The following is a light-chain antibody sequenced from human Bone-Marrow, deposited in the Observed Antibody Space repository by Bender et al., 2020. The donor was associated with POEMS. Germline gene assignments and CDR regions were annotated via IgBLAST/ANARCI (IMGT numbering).Light chain of an antibody. J-gene: IGLJ1*01. CDR2: DNA. V-gene: IGLV3-21*02. CDR1: NIGRKS. CDR3: QVWETTTARNYV. Sequence: SYILTQPPSVSVAPGQTARITCAGNNIGRKSVHWYQQKPGQAPILVLYDNAGRPSGVPERFSGSISENTAALTISRVEAGNEADYYCQVWETTTARNYVFGTGTKVTVL.